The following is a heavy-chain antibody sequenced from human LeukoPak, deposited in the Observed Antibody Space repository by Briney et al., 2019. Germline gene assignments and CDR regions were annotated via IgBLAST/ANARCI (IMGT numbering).Heavy chain of an antibody. CDR3: ARNYYDSSGYSRFDP. V-gene: IGHV1-2*02. Sequence: ASVKVSCKASGYTFTGYYMHWVRQAPGQGLEWMGWINPNSGGTDYAQKFQGRVTMTRDTSISTAYMEVSRLRSDDTAVYYCARNYYDSSGYSRFDPWGQGTLVTVSS. CDR1: GYTFTGYY. CDR2: INPNSGGT. D-gene: IGHD3-22*01. J-gene: IGHJ5*02.